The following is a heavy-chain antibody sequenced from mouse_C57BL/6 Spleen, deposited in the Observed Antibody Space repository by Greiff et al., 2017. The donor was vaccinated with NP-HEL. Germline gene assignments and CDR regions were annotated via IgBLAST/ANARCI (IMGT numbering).Heavy chain of an antibody. CDR1: GYTFTSYW. Sequence: VQLQQPGAELVKPGASVKLSCKASGYTFTSYWMHWVKQRPGQGLEWIGMIHPNSGSTNYNEKFKSKATLTVDKSSSTAYMPLSSLTSEDSAVYYCAREYSNHAMDYWGQGTSVTVSS. J-gene: IGHJ4*01. V-gene: IGHV1-64*01. D-gene: IGHD2-5*01. CDR3: AREYSNHAMDY. CDR2: IHPNSGST.